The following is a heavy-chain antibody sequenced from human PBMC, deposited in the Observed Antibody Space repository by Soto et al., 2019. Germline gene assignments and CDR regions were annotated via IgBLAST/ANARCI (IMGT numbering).Heavy chain of an antibody. J-gene: IGHJ4*02. V-gene: IGHV3-48*03. Sequence: LRLSCAASGFTFSSYEMNWVRQAPGKGLEWVSYISSSGSTIYYADSVKGRFTISRDNAKNSLYLQMNSLRAEDTAVYYCARPPTYYYDSSGSQAPPYYFDYWGQGTLVTVSS. CDR1: GFTFSSYE. CDR2: ISSSGSTI. D-gene: IGHD3-22*01. CDR3: ARPPTYYYDSSGSQAPPYYFDY.